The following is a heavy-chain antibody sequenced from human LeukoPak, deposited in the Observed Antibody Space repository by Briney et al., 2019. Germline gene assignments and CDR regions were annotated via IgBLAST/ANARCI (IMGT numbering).Heavy chain of an antibody. V-gene: IGHV3-30-3*01. D-gene: IGHD3-16*01. Sequence: GGSLRLSCAASGFTFSSYAMHWVRQAPGKGLEWVAVISYDGSNKYYADSVKGRFTISRDNSKNTLYLQMNSLRAEDTAVYYCARDPGFGGATPFDYWGQGTLVTVSS. CDR3: ARDPGFGGATPFDY. CDR2: ISYDGSNK. CDR1: GFTFSSYA. J-gene: IGHJ4*02.